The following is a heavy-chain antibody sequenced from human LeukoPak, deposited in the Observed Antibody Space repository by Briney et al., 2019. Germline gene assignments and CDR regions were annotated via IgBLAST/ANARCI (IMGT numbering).Heavy chain of an antibody. V-gene: IGHV1-46*01. CDR1: GYTFTNYY. CDR3: ARTLPHLGTFDP. Sequence: ASVKVSCKASGYTFTNYYMHWVRQAPGQGLEWMGIINPSGGSTSYAQKFQGRVTMTRDMSTSTVYMELSSLRSEDTAVYYCARTLPHLGTFDPWGQGTLVTVSS. D-gene: IGHD6-13*01. J-gene: IGHJ5*02. CDR2: INPSGGST.